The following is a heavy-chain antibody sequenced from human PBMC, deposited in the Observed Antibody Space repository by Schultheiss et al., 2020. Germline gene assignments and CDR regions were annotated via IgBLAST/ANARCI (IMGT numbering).Heavy chain of an antibody. Sequence: GGSLRLSCAASGFTFSSYSMNWVRQTPGKGLEWVSSIRSSSTYIYYADSVKGRFTISRDNSKNSLYLQMNSLRAEDTAIYYCARDSGYTSGWYNPYYYYGMDVWGEGTTVTVSA. J-gene: IGHJ6*04. CDR2: IRSSSTYI. CDR1: GFTFSSYS. V-gene: IGHV3-21*01. CDR3: ARDSGYTSGWYNPYYYYGMDV. D-gene: IGHD6-19*01.